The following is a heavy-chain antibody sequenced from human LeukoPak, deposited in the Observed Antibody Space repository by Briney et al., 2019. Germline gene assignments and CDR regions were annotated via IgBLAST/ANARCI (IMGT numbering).Heavy chain of an antibody. CDR2: ISSSGSTI. D-gene: IGHD3-22*01. Sequence: GGSLRLSCAASGFTFSSYWMSWVRQAPGKGLEWVSYISSSGSTIYYADSVKGRFTISRDNAKNSLYLQMNSLRAEDTAVYYCARGAHYYDSSGYFYFQHWGQGTLVTVSS. J-gene: IGHJ1*01. CDR3: ARGAHYYDSSGYFYFQH. CDR1: GFTFSSYW. V-gene: IGHV3-48*04.